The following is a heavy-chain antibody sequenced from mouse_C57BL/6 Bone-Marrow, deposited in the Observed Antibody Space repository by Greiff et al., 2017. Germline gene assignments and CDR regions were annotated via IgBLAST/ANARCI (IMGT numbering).Heavy chain of an antibody. CDR3: ARDNYYSQEDYYAMDY. J-gene: IGHJ4*01. CDR2: ISDGGSYT. D-gene: IGHD2-12*01. V-gene: IGHV5-4*01. Sequence: EVNVVESGGGLVKPGGSLKLSCAASGFTFSSYAMSWVRQTPEKRLEWVATISDGGSYTYYPDNVKGRFTISRDNAKNNLYLQMSHLKSEDTAMXYCARDNYYSQEDYYAMDYWGQGTSVTVSS. CDR1: GFTFSSYA.